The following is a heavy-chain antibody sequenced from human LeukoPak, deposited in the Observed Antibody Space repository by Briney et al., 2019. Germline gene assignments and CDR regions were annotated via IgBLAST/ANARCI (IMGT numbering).Heavy chain of an antibody. CDR2: ISAYNGNT. J-gene: IGHJ5*02. CDR1: GYTFTSYG. V-gene: IGHV1-18*01. D-gene: IGHD3-10*01. Sequence: ASVKVSCKAAGYTFTSYGISWVRQAPGQGLEWMGWISAYNGNTNYAQKPQGRVTMTTDTSTSTAYMELRSLRSDDTAVYYCAGDKGSITMVRGVNYWFDPWGQGTLVTVSS. CDR3: AGDKGSITMVRGVNYWFDP.